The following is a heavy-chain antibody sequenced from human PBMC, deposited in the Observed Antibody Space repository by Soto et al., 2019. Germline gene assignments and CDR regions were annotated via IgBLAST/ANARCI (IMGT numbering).Heavy chain of an antibody. CDR3: AREMGTMVYYGMDV. Sequence: GGSLRLSCAASGFSFSNCGMHWVRQAPGKGLEWVAVMYYDGSNKYYADSVKGRFTISRDNSKNTLYLQINSLRAEDTAVYYCAREMGTMVYYGMDVWGQGTTVTVSS. J-gene: IGHJ6*02. CDR2: MYYDGSNK. D-gene: IGHD3-10*01. CDR1: GFSFSNCG. V-gene: IGHV3-33*01.